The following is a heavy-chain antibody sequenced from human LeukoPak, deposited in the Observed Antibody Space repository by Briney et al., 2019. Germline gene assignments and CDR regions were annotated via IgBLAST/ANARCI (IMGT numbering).Heavy chain of an antibody. CDR1: GFTFSSHS. D-gene: IGHD3-10*01. Sequence: GGSLRLSCTASGFTFSSHSMNXGXXXXXXXXXXXXDISSXSSTIYYADSVXXRXXISRDNAKNSLYLQMDSLRAEDTAVYYCAREHYYYGSGGQFESWGQGTLVTVSS. CDR3: AREHYYYGSGGQFES. CDR2: ISSXSSTI. V-gene: IGHV3-48*01. J-gene: IGHJ5*01.